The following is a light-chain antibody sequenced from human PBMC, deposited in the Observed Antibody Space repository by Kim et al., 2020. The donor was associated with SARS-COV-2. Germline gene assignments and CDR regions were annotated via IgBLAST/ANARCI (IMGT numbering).Light chain of an antibody. J-gene: IGKJ4*01. CDR3: QQYASSLT. CDR1: QSLPSGN. Sequence: LPPRERATRSWRASQSLPSGNLAWYQQRPGQAPKLLILHGSTRATGIPDRFSGGGSWTCFSLTIHRVAPEDFAVYYCQQYASSLTFVGGTKVDIK. CDR2: HGS. V-gene: IGKV3-20*01.